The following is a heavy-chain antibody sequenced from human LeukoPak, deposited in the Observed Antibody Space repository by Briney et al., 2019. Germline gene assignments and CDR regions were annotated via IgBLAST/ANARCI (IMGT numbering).Heavy chain of an antibody. Sequence: PGGSLRLSCAASGFTFSSYSMNWVRQAPGKGLEWVSSISSSSSYIYYADSVKGRFTISRDNAKNSLYLQMNSLRAEDTAVYYCARDKGGIYYYYTDVWGKGTTVTVSS. D-gene: IGHD3-16*01. CDR1: GFTFSSYS. CDR2: ISSSSSYI. CDR3: ARDKGGIYYYYTDV. J-gene: IGHJ6*03. V-gene: IGHV3-21*01.